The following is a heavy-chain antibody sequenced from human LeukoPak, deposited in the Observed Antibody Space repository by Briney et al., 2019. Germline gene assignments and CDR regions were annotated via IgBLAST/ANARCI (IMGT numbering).Heavy chain of an antibody. Sequence: PGGSLRLSCAASGFTFSSYSMNWVRQAPGKGLEWVSYISSSSSTIYYADSVKGRFTISRDNAKNSLYLQMNSLRAEDTAVYYCAREGTAYYYDSSGYSPLYYYYYMDVWGKGTTVTVSS. CDR3: AREGTAYYYDSSGYSPLYYYYYMDV. D-gene: IGHD3-22*01. V-gene: IGHV3-48*04. J-gene: IGHJ6*03. CDR1: GFTFSSYS. CDR2: ISSSSSTI.